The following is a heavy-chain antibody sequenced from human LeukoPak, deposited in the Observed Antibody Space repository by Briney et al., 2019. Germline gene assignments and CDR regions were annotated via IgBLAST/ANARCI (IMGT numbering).Heavy chain of an antibody. CDR3: ARDIGDCSSGRCYSDYIDY. Sequence: GGSLRLSCVASGFPFSSYWMTWVRQAPGKGLEWVAVVWYGGTSYADSVKGRFTISRDNSKNTLYLQMNSLRAEDTAVYYCARDIGDCSSGRCYSDYIDYWGQGTLVTVSS. CDR1: GFPFSSYW. CDR2: VWYGGTS. D-gene: IGHD2-15*01. V-gene: IGHV3-33*08. J-gene: IGHJ4*02.